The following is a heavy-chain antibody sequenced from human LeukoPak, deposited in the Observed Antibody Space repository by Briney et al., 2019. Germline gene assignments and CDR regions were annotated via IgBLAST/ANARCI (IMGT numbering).Heavy chain of an antibody. CDR2: MRYDGSDK. J-gene: IGHJ4*02. D-gene: IGHD3-10*01. CDR1: GFTFSSYG. Sequence: PGGSLRLSCAASGFTFSSYGLHWVRQAPGKGLEWVAFMRYDGSDKYYADSVKGRFTISRDNSKNTLYLQMNSLRAEDTAVYYCAKDRGSSGSYYTFDYWGQGTLVTVSS. CDR3: AKDRGSSGSYYTFDY. V-gene: IGHV3-30*02.